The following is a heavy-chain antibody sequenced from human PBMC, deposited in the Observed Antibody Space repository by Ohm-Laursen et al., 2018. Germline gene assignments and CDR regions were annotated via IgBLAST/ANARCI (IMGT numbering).Heavy chain of an antibody. Sequence: LRLSCAASGFTFSSYGMHWVRQAPGKGLEWVAVISYDGSNKYYADSVKGRFTISRDNSKNTLYLQMNSLRAEDTAVYYCAKDHDSGSYYIGADYWGQGTLVTVSS. V-gene: IGHV3-30*18. CDR1: GFTFSSYG. D-gene: IGHD1-26*01. CDR3: AKDHDSGSYYIGADY. J-gene: IGHJ4*02. CDR2: ISYDGSNK.